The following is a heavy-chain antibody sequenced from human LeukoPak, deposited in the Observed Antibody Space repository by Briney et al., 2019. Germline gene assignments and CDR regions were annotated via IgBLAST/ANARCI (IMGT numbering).Heavy chain of an antibody. CDR1: GFTFSSYG. V-gene: IGHV3-33*01. J-gene: IGHJ4*02. D-gene: IGHD3-22*01. Sequence: GGSLRLSCAASGFTFSSYGMHWVRQAPGKGLEWVAVIWYDGSNKYYADSVKGRFTISRDNSKNTLYLQMNSLRAEDTAVYYCVRDPPHYYDRSGPFDYWGQGTLVTVSS. CDR3: VRDPPHYYDRSGPFDY. CDR2: IWYDGSNK.